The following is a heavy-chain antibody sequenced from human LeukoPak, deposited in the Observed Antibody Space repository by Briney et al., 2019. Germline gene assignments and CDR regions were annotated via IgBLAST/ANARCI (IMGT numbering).Heavy chain of an antibody. CDR1: GYTFTNYV. CDR2: INAGNGDR. J-gene: IGHJ4*02. Sequence: GASVKVSCKASGYTFTNYVVHWVRQAPGQRPEWMGWINAGNGDRKYSQKFQERVTITRDRYASKVYMELSSLTSEDTALYYCARDDCGDTCYPGGYWGQGTLVTVSS. D-gene: IGHD2-21*01. CDR3: ARDDCGDTCYPGGY. V-gene: IGHV1-3*01.